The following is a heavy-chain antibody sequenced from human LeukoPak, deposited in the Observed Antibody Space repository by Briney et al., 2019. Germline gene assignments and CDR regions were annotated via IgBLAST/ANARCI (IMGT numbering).Heavy chain of an antibody. Sequence: GGSLRLSCAASGFTFTSYAMSWVRQAPGKGLEWVSAISGSGGSTYYADSVKGRFTISRDNSKNTLYLQMNSLRAEDTAVYYCAKENGYYYDSSVLLGYWGQGTLVTVSS. CDR3: AKENGYYYDSSVLLGY. V-gene: IGHV3-23*01. D-gene: IGHD3-22*01. CDR1: GFTFTSYA. J-gene: IGHJ4*02. CDR2: ISGSGGST.